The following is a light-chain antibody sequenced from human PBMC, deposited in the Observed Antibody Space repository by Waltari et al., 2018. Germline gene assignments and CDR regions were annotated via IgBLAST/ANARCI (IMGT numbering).Light chain of an antibody. Sequence: QSVLTQPPSASGTPGQRVTISSSGSTSNIGSNPVNWYQHVPGTAPKLLIFNNNQRPSGVPDRFSGSKSGTSASLAISGLQSEDEADYYCAAWDDTLNGVVFGEGTKLTVL. V-gene: IGLV1-44*01. CDR3: AAWDDTLNGVV. CDR2: NNN. CDR1: TSNIGSNP. J-gene: IGLJ2*01.